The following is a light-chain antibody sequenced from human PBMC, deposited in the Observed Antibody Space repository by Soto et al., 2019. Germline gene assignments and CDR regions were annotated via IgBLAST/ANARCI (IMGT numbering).Light chain of an antibody. CDR1: SSNIGNNY. Sequence: QSVLTQPPSVSAAPGQKVTISCSGSSSNIGNNYVSWYQQLPGTAPKLLICENNKRPSGIPDRFSGSKSGTSATLGITGLQTGDEADYYCGTWDSSLSGAVFGGGTKLTVL. V-gene: IGLV1-51*02. CDR3: GTWDSSLSGAV. J-gene: IGLJ2*01. CDR2: ENN.